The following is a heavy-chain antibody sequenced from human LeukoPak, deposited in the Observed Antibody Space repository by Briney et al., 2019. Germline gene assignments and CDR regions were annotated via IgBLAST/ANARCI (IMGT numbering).Heavy chain of an antibody. CDR3: TRSAGYSSGWYRDY. CDR1: GFTFCDYA. J-gene: IGHJ4*02. V-gene: IGHV3-49*04. Sequence: PGRSLRLSCTASGFTFCDYAMSWVRQAPGKGLEWVGFIRSKPYGGTTEYAASVKGRFTISRDDSKSIAYLQMNSLKTEDTAVYYCTRSAGYSSGWYRDYWGQGTLVTVSS. D-gene: IGHD6-19*01. CDR2: IRSKPYGGTT.